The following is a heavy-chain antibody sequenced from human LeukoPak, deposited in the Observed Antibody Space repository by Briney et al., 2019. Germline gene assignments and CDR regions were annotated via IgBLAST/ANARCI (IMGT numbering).Heavy chain of an antibody. J-gene: IGHJ5*02. D-gene: IGHD5-12*01. CDR1: GGSISNYY. CDR2: IYTSGST. V-gene: IGHV4-4*07. CDR3: ARDATGWLRLSWFDP. Sequence: SETLSLTCTVSGGSISNYYWSWIRQPAGKGLEWIGRIYTSGSTNYNPSLKSRVTMSVDTSKNQFSLKLSSVTAADTAVYYCARDATGWLRLSWFDPWGQGTLVTVSS.